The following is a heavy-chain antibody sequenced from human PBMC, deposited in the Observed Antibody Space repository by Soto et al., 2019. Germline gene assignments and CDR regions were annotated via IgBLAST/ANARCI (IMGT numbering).Heavy chain of an antibody. J-gene: IGHJ5*02. CDR3: ARDGVYYGSGSLASGFDP. CDR1: GGRISSYY. D-gene: IGHD3-10*01. CDR2: IYYSGST. V-gene: IGHV4-59*01. Sequence: SGTLSLTCTVSGGRISSYYWSWIRQPPGKGLEWIGYIYYSGSTNYNPSLKSRVTISVDTSKNQFSLKLSSVTAADTAVYYCARDGVYYGSGSLASGFDPWGQGTLVTVS.